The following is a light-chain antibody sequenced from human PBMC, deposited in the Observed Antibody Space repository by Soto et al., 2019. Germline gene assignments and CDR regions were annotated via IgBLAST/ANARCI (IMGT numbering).Light chain of an antibody. CDR2: CVS. J-gene: IGKJ1*01. CDR1: QSVRSSY. V-gene: IGKV3-20*01. CDR3: QQYGTSPRT. Sequence: EIVLTQSPGTLSLSPGERATLSCRASQSVRSSYLAWYQQKLGQAPRLLIYCVSNRATGIPDRFSGSGSGTDFTLTISRLESEDFAVYYCQQYGTSPRTFGQGTKVEIK.